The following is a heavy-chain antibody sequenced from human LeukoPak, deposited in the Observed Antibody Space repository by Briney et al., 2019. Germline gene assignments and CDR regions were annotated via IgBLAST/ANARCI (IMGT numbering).Heavy chain of an antibody. CDR2: ISSSGSTI. V-gene: IGHV3-48*03. CDR1: GFTFSSYE. Sequence: PGGSLRLSCAASGFTFSSYEMNWVRQAPGKGLEWVSYISSSGSTIYYADSVKGRFTISRDNAKNSLYLQMNSLRAEDTAVYYCARVCCGSGSYSNYWGQGTLVTVSS. D-gene: IGHD3-10*01. CDR3: ARVCCGSGSYSNY. J-gene: IGHJ4*02.